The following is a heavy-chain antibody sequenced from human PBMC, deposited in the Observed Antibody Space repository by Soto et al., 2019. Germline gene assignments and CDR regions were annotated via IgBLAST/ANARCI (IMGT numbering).Heavy chain of an antibody. V-gene: IGHV4-39*01. D-gene: IGHD6-6*01. CDR1: GGSISRSSYY. J-gene: IGHJ5*02. Sequence: QLQLQESGPGLVKPSETLSLTCTVSGGSISRSSYYWGWIRQPPGKGLAWIGSIYYSGSTYYNPSPKTRVTISADTSKTQCALKLSSVTAAGKAVYHCARQGNKAARRGWFYPWGQGTLVTVSS. CDR2: IYYSGST. CDR3: ARQGNKAARRGWFYP.